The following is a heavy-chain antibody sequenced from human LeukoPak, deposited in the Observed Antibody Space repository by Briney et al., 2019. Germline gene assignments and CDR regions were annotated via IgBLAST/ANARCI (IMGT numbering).Heavy chain of an antibody. V-gene: IGHV1-8*03. Sequence: SVKVSCKASGYTFTTYDINWVRQAPGQGLEWMGYMNPNSGNTGYAQKFQDRVTITTSISTSTAYMELSSLRSEDTAVYYCASTKQQLVLYYFDYWGQGTLVTVSS. J-gene: IGHJ4*02. CDR2: MNPNSGNT. D-gene: IGHD6-13*01. CDR3: ASTKQQLVLYYFDY. CDR1: GYTFTTYD.